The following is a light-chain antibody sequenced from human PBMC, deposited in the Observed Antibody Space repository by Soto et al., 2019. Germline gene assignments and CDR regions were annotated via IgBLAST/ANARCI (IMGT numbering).Light chain of an antibody. CDR1: TSNIGARYD. J-gene: IGLJ3*02. CDR2: SNN. V-gene: IGLV1-40*01. Sequence: QSVLTQPPSVSGAPGQRVTISCTGSTSNIGARYDVHWYQQLPGTAPKLLIYSNNYRPSGVPDRFSGSKSGTSASLVITGLQAEDEADYYCQSHDSSLGDWVFGGGTQLTVL. CDR3: QSHDSSLGDWV.